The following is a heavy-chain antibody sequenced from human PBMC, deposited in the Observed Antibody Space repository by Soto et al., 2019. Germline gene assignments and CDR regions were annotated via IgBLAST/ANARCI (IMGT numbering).Heavy chain of an antibody. CDR1: GFTFDDYA. D-gene: IGHD6-19*01. CDR2: ISWNSGSI. J-gene: IGHJ4*02. Sequence: PGGSLRLSCAASGFTFDDYAMHWVRQAPGKGLEWVSGISWNSGSIGYADSVKGRFAISRDNAKNSLYLQMNNPRAEDTAVYYCAKRISGWYEIDYWGQGTLVTVSS. CDR3: AKRISGWYEIDY. V-gene: IGHV3-9*01.